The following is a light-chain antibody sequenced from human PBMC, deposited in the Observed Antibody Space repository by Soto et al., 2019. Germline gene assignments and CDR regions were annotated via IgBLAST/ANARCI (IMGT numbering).Light chain of an antibody. Sequence: EIAMTQSPASLSVSPGERATLSCRASQSVRTNLAWYQQKPGQAPRLLMYGASTRAIGIPARFTGDGSGTEFTLTISSLQPEDVTFYYCQQYDNWPITFGQGTRLEIK. CDR2: GAS. V-gene: IGKV3-15*01. CDR3: QQYDNWPIT. J-gene: IGKJ5*01. CDR1: QSVRTN.